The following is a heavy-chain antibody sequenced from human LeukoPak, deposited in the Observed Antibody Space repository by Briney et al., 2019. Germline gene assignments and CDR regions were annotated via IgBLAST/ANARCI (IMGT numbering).Heavy chain of an antibody. V-gene: IGHV3-21*01. CDR2: ISTSSTYI. J-gene: IGHJ4*02. CDR1: GFTFSSYS. Sequence: GGSLRLSCAASGFTFSSYSMNWVRQAPGKGLEWVSSISTSSTYIYYADSVKGRFTVSRDNAKNTLYLQVNNLRAEDTAVYYCARGPNSNWSGLDFWGQGTLLTVSS. CDR3: ARGPNSNWSGLDF. D-gene: IGHD6-6*01.